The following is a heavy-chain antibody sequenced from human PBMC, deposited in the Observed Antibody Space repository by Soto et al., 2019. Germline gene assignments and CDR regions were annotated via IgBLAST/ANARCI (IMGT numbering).Heavy chain of an antibody. V-gene: IGHV5-51*01. Sequence: EVQLVQSGAEVKKPGESLRISCKGSGYTFTSHWIGWVRQTPGKGLEWMGIIYSGDSDTRHSPSFHGQVTISADKSISTAYLLGSSRRASDTAIYYCARRASGEPGDFGGEGTLVTVSS. CDR2: IYSGDSDT. CDR3: ARRASGEPGDF. D-gene: IGHD3-16*01. J-gene: IGHJ4*02. CDR1: GYTFTSHW.